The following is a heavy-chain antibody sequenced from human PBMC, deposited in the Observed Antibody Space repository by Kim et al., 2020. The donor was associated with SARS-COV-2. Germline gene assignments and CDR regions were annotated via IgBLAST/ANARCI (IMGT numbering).Heavy chain of an antibody. CDR2: IIPIFGPE. CDR1: GGTFSSYA. V-gene: IGHV1-69*13. Sequence: SVKVSCKASGGTFSSYAISWVRQAPGQGLEWMGGIIPIFGPENYAQKFQGRVTITADESTSTAYMELSSLRSGDTAVYNCARGSRGGSGRPNWFDPWGQGTLVTVSS. D-gene: IGHD3-10*01. CDR3: ARGSRGGSGRPNWFDP. J-gene: IGHJ5*02.